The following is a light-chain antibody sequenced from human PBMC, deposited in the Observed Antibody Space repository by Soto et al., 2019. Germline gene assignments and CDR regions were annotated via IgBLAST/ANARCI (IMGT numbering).Light chain of an antibody. J-gene: IGKJ1*01. CDR1: QTISSW. V-gene: IGKV1-5*03. CDR3: QQYHSYSRT. Sequence: IQVTQSPATVSGTVGDRVTITCRASQTISSWLAWYQQKPGKAPKLLIYKASTLKSGVPSRFSGSGSGTEFTPTISSLQPDDIATYYCQQYHSYSRTFGQGTKV. CDR2: KAS.